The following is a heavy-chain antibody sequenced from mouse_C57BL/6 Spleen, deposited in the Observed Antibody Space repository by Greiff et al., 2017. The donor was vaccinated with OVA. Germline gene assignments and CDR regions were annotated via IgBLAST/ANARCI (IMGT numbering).Heavy chain of an antibody. D-gene: IGHD4-1*01. Sequence: QVQLQQPGAELVKPGASVKLSCKASGYTFTSYWMHWVKQRPGQGLEWIGMIHPNSGSTNYNEKFKSKATLTVDKSSSTAYMQLSSLTSEDSAVYYCARGWDGPYYFDYWGQGTTLTVSS. V-gene: IGHV1-64*01. CDR2: IHPNSGST. CDR3: ARGWDGPYYFDY. J-gene: IGHJ2*01. CDR1: GYTFTSYW.